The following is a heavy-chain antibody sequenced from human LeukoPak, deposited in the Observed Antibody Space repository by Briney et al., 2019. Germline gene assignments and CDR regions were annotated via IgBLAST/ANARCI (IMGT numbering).Heavy chain of an antibody. CDR2: IPDDGSNK. Sequence: GGSLRLSSAASGFTFSNFGMHWVRQASGKGLEWVAFIPDDGSNKYYANSVKGRLTISRDNSKNTLYLQMDSLRPEDTGLYYCAKDLWFPYYYYMDVWGKGTTVTVSS. CDR3: AKDLWFPYYYYMDV. J-gene: IGHJ6*03. CDR1: GFTFSNFG. D-gene: IGHD3-10*01. V-gene: IGHV3-30*02.